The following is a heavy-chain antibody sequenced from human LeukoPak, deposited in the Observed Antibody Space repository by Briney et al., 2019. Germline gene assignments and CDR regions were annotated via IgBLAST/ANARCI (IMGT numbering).Heavy chain of an antibody. D-gene: IGHD3-22*01. J-gene: IGHJ3*02. V-gene: IGHV4-4*02. CDR1: GGSISSSNW. CDR2: IYHSEST. Sequence: SETLSLTCAVSGGSISSSNWWSWVRQPPGKGLEWIGEIYHSESTNYNPSLKSRVTISVDKSKNQFSLKLSSVTAADTAVYYCARDQPSSGYYNCAFDIWGQGTMVTVSS. CDR3: ARDQPSSGYYNCAFDI.